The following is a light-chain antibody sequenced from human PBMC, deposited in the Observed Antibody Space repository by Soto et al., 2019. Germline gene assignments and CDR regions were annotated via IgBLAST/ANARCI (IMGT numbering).Light chain of an antibody. CDR1: ENIAAGY. CDR2: GPS. Sequence: PGERATLSCRASENIAAGYLAWYQQKPGQAPRLLVYGPSNRATGIADRFSGSGSGTDFTLTISRLEAEDSAVYYCQQYGTSPTFGQGTRLEIK. J-gene: IGKJ5*01. V-gene: IGKV3-20*01. CDR3: QQYGTSPT.